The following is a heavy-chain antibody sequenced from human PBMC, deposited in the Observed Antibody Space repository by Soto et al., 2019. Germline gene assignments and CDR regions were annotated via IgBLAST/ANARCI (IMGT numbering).Heavy chain of an antibody. CDR2: TSYDGNNK. V-gene: IGHV3-30*18. CDR3: AKGQDCSTTSCYFYYYGMDV. Sequence: QVQLVESGGGVVQPGRSLRLSCAASGFSFSTYGMHWVRQAPGKGLEWVAVTSYDGNNKYYADSVKGRLTISRDNSKNTLYLQMNSLRAEDTAVYYCAKGQDCSTTSCYFYYYGMDVWGQGTTGAVSS. CDR1: GFSFSTYG. J-gene: IGHJ6*02. D-gene: IGHD2-2*01.